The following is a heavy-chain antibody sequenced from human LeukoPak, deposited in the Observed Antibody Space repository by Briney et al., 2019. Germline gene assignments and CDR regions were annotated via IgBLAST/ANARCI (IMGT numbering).Heavy chain of an antibody. J-gene: IGHJ5*02. CDR3: AKGRYTPDP. CDR1: GFTFSSYD. Sequence: GGSLRLSCAAPGFTFSSYDMHWVRQAPGKGLEWVAVISYDGNNKYYADSVKGRSTISRDNSKNTLYLQMNSLTAEDTAVYYCAKGRYTPDPWGQGTLVIVSS. V-gene: IGHV3-30*18. D-gene: IGHD5-18*01. CDR2: ISYDGNNK.